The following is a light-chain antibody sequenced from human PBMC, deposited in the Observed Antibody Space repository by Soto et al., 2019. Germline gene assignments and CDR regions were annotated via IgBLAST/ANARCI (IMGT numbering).Light chain of an antibody. J-gene: IGLJ1*01. V-gene: IGLV2-8*01. CDR3: SSYAGTNTPSV. CDR2: EVS. Sequence: QSALTQPPSASGSPGQSVTISCTGTSSDVGGYYYVSWYQQHPGKAPKLMIYEVSKRPSGVPDRFSGSKSGNTASLTVSGLQAEDEADYYCSSYAGTNTPSVFGTGTKLTVL. CDR1: SSDVGGYYY.